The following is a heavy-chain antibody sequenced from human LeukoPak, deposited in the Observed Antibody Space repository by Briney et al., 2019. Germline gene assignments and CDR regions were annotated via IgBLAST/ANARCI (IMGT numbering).Heavy chain of an antibody. Sequence: SETLSLTCAVSGQSIINNYYWGWIRQSPGKGLEWIGGIHHSGNRFESGSTHYNPSLRSRVTVSADTSKNEFSLTLRSVTAADTAVYFCARNASSGFFNAWGRGTLVTVSS. V-gene: IGHV4-28*01. D-gene: IGHD6-25*01. J-gene: IGHJ1*01. CDR3: ARNASSGFFNA. CDR2: IHHSGNRFESGST. CDR1: GQSIINNYY.